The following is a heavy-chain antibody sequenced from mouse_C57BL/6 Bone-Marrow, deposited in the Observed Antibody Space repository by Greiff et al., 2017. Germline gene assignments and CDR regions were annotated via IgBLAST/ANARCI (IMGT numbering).Heavy chain of an antibody. CDR2: IEPSDSYT. Sequence: VQLQQPGAELVMPGASVKLSCKASGYTFTSYWMHWVKQRPGQGLEWIGEIEPSDSYTNYNQKFKGKSTLTVDKSSSTAYMQLSSLTSEDSAVYYCARETAQVYFDYWGQGTTLTVSS. D-gene: IGHD3-2*02. J-gene: IGHJ2*01. CDR1: GYTFTSYW. CDR3: ARETAQVYFDY. V-gene: IGHV1-69*01.